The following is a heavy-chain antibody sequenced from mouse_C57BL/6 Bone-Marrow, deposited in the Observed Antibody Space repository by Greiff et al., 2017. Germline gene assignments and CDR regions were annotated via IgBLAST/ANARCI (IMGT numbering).Heavy chain of an antibody. D-gene: IGHD1-1*01. V-gene: IGHV1-19*01. Sequence: EVQLQQSGPVLVKPGASVKMSCKASGYTFTDYYMNWVKQSHGKSLEWIGVINPYNGGTSYNQKFKGKATLTVDKSSSTAYMELNSLTSEDSAVYYCARGDYYGSYYYAMDDWGQGTSVTVSS. CDR3: ARGDYYGSYYYAMDD. J-gene: IGHJ4*01. CDR2: INPYNGGT. CDR1: GYTFTDYY.